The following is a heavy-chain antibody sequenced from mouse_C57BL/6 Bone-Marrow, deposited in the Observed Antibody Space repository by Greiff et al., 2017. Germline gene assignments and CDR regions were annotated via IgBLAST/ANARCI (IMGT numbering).Heavy chain of an antibody. J-gene: IGHJ2*01. CDR3: ARPDDYDGDFDY. V-gene: IGHV5-17*01. CDR2: ISSGSSTI. D-gene: IGHD2-4*01. CDR1: GFTFSDYG. Sequence: DVHLVESGGGLVKPGGSLKLSCAASGFTFSDYGMHWVRQAPEKGLEWVAYISSGSSTIYYADTVKGRFTISRDNAKNTLFLQMTSLRSEDTAMYYCARPDDYDGDFDYWGQGTTLTVSS.